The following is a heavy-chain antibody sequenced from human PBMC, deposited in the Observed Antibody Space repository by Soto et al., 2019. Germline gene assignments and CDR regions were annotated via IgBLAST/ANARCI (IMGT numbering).Heavy chain of an antibody. V-gene: IGHV3-23*01. CDR3: AKFQGGTFNHWYFHY. D-gene: IGHD3-16*01. J-gene: IGHJ4*02. CDR2: ITGGVGVT. CDR1: GFTFTPYA. Sequence: EVQLLESGGGLVQPGGSLRLSCAASGFTFTPYAMTWVRQAPGKGLEWVSVITGGVGVTYYADSVKGRFTISRDNSKDTLYLQINNLRAKDTPLYYCAKFQGGTFNHWYFHYWGQGTLVTVSS.